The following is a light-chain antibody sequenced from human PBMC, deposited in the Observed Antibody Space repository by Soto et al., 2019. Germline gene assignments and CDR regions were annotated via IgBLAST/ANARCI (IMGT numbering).Light chain of an antibody. CDR1: SSDVGEYNY. CDR2: EVT. V-gene: IGLV2-8*01. J-gene: IGLJ2*01. CDR3: SSYAGNNNLL. Sequence: QSVLTXPPXXXXXXGQSVTISCTGTSSDVGEYNYVSWYQQHPGKAPKLMIYEVTKRPSGVPDRFSGSKSGNTASLTVSGLQAEDEADYYCSSYAGNNNLLFGGGTKLTVL.